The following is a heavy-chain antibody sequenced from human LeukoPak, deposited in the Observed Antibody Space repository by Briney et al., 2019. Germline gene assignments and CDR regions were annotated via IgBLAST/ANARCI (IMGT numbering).Heavy chain of an antibody. V-gene: IGHV4-59*08. CDR2: IYYSGST. CDR3: ARQRDSSGWPYYYYGMDV. J-gene: IGHJ6*02. Sequence: SETLSLTCTVSGGSISSYYWSWIRQPPGKGLEWIGYIYYSGSTNYNPSLKSRVTISVDTSKNQFSLKLSSVTAADTAVYYCARQRDSSGWPYYYYGMDVWGQGTTVTVSS. CDR1: GGSISSYY. D-gene: IGHD6-19*01.